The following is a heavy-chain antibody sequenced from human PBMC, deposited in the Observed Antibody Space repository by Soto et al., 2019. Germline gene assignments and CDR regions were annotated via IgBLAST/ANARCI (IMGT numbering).Heavy chain of an antibody. CDR1: GFTVSSNY. Sequence: GGSLRLSCAASGFTVSSNYMSWVRQAPGKGLEWVSVIYSGGSTYYADSVRGRFTISRDNSKNTLYLQMNSLRAEDTAVYYCARVEYYDSSKFDYWGQGTLVTVSS. CDR2: IYSGGST. J-gene: IGHJ4*02. V-gene: IGHV3-66*01. D-gene: IGHD3-22*01. CDR3: ARVEYYDSSKFDY.